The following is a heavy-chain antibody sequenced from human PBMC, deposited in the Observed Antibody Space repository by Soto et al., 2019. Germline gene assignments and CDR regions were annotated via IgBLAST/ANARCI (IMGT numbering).Heavy chain of an antibody. J-gene: IGHJ5*02. V-gene: IGHV4-59*01. CDR1: KGSMYTYY. CDR3: ARGSRNSVSFSFDD. Sequence: SETLSLICTLSKGSMYTYYWNWIRQPPGKGLEWIAYVYSSGASATYNPSLKSRVTISVDTSKNQFSLKLTSVIAADTAVYFCARGSRNSVSFSFDDCGQGILVTVSP. CDR2: VYSSGASA. D-gene: IGHD1-26*01.